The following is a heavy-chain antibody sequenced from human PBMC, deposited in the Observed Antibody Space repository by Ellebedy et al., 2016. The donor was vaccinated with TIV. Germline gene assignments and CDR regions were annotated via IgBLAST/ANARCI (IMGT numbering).Heavy chain of an antibody. CDR1: GGSISSGGYY. CDR3: SRSMDV. J-gene: IGHJ6*03. Sequence: SETLSLXCTVSGGSISSGGYYWSWIRQHPGKGLEWIAYIYNTGSTYYNPSLKSRVTISADTSKNQFSLNLSSVTAADTAVYYCSRSMDVWGKGTTVTVSS. CDR2: IYNTGST. V-gene: IGHV4-31*03.